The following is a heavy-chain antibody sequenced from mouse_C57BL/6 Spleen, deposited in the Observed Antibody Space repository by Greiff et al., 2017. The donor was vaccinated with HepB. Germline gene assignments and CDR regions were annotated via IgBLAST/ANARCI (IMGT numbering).Heavy chain of an antibody. D-gene: IGHD2-1*01. CDR1: GYAFTNYL. Sequence: VKLQESGAELVRPGTSVKVSCKASGYAFTNYLIEWVKQRPGQGLEWIGVINPGSGGTNYNEKFKGKATLTADKSSSTAYMQLSSLTSEDSAVYFCARDRGNYGFAYWGQGTLVTVSA. J-gene: IGHJ3*01. V-gene: IGHV1-54*01. CDR3: ARDRGNYGFAY. CDR2: INPGSGGT.